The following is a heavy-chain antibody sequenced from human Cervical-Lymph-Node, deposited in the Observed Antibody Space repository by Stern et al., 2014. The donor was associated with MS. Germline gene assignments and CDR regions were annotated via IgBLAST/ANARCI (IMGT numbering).Heavy chain of an antibody. CDR1: GFIFHNYA. CDR2: ITWTGHII. V-gene: IGHV3-9*01. J-gene: IGHJ4*02. Sequence: EVQLVESGGGLVQPGRSLRLSCAASGFIFHNYAMHWVRQPPGKGLEWVSGITWTGHIIGYADSVRGRFTLSRDNAKNSLYLQMNSLGPEDTAFYYCAKDSYSSADHIDYWGQGTLVTVSS. D-gene: IGHD6-25*01. CDR3: AKDSYSSADHIDY.